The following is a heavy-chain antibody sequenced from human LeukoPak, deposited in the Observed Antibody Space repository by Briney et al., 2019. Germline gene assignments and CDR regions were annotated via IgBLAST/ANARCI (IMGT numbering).Heavy chain of an antibody. J-gene: IGHJ4*02. CDR3: AKDPRYSSSWYGPFDY. Sequence: PGGSLRLSCAASGFIFRSYWMSWVRQARGKGLEWVANIKQDGSEKYYVDSVKGRFTISRDNSKNTLYLQMNSLRAEDTAVYYCAKDPRYSSSWYGPFDYWGQGTLVTVSS. CDR1: GFIFRSYW. V-gene: IGHV3-7*01. D-gene: IGHD6-13*01. CDR2: IKQDGSEK.